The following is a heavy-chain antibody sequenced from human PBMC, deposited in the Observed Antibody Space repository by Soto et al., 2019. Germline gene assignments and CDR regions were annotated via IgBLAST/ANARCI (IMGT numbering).Heavy chain of an antibody. J-gene: IGHJ6*02. CDR2: ISYDGSNK. CDR1: GFTFSSYA. D-gene: IGHD6-6*01. CDR3: ASPRSARPRHYYGMDV. Sequence: GGSLRLSCAASGFTFSSYAMHWVRQAPGKGLEWVAVISYDGSNKYYADSAKGRFTISRDNSKNTLYLQMNSLRAEDTAVYYCASPRSARPRHYYGMDVWGQGTTLTVS. V-gene: IGHV3-30-3*01.